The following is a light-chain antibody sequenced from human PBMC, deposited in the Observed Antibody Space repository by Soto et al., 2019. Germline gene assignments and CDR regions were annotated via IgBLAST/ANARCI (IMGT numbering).Light chain of an antibody. V-gene: IGLV2-18*02. CDR3: ASYTNSRIWV. CDR2: EVT. Sequence: QSALTQPPSVSGSPGQTVTISCTGTSSDVGSYNRVSWYQQAPGTAPKLIIYEVTNRLSGVPVRFSGSKSANVASLTISGLQADDEADYYCASYTNSRIWVFGGGTKLTVL. J-gene: IGLJ3*02. CDR1: SSDVGSYNR.